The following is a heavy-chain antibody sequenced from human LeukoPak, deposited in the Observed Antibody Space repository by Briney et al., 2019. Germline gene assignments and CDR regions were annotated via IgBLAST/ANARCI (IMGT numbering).Heavy chain of an antibody. D-gene: IGHD2-2*01. Sequence: GGSLRLSCAASGFTVSSNFMSWVRQAPGKGLEWVCIIYNIGTTYYADSVTGRFTISRDNSQNTLYLQMNSLRAEDTAVYYCARWYCTSTSCYYDYWGQGTLVTVSS. V-gene: IGHV3-53*01. CDR1: GFTVSSNF. J-gene: IGHJ4*02. CDR3: ARWYCTSTSCYYDY. CDR2: IYNIGTT.